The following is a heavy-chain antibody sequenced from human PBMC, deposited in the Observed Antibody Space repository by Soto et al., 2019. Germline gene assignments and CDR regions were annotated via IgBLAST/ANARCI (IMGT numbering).Heavy chain of an antibody. D-gene: IGHD4-17*01. CDR1: GFTFIDYY. V-gene: IGHV3-11*01. CDR3: GRSHGAGSY. J-gene: IGHJ4*02. CDR2: ISSTGKNI. Sequence: QVRLVESGGDLVKPGESLRLSCLASGFTFIDYYMNWVRQAPGKGLEWVSYISSTGKNIYYSDSVKGRFIVSRDNAKNSLFLQMNSLTVDDTAIYYCGRSHGAGSYWGRGTRVTVSS.